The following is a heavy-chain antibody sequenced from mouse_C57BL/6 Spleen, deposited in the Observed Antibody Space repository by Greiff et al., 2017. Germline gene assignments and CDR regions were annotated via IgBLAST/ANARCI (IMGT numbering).Heavy chain of an antibody. CDR1: GYAFSSYW. J-gene: IGHJ3*01. D-gene: IGHD2-3*01. CDR2: IYPGDGDT. Sequence: VQLQQSGAELVKPGASVKISCKASGYAFSSYWMNWVKQRPGKGLEWIGQIYPGDGDTNYNGKFKGKATLTADKSSSTAYMQLSSLTSEAAAVYCGAREGDGYCPAWFAYWGQGALVTVSA. V-gene: IGHV1-80*01. CDR3: AREGDGYCPAWFAY.